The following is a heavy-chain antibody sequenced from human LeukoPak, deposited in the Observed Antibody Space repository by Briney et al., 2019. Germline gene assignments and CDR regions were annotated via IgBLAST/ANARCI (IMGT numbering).Heavy chain of an antibody. V-gene: IGHV1-3*01. Sequence: ASVKVSCKASGYTFTSYAMHWVRQAPGQRLEWMGWINAGNGNTKYSQKSQGRVTITRDTSASTAYMELSSLRSEDTAVYYCARDYGDYFFDYWGQGTLVTVSS. CDR3: ARDYGDYFFDY. J-gene: IGHJ4*02. CDR2: INAGNGNT. CDR1: GYTFTSYA. D-gene: IGHD4-17*01.